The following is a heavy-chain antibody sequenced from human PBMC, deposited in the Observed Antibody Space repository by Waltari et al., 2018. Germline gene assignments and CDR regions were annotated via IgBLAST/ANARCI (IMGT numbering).Heavy chain of an antibody. CDR1: GGSISSYY. Sequence: ESGPGLVKPSETLSLTCTVSGGSISSYYWSWIRQPPGKGLEWIGYIYYSGSTNYNPSLKSRVTISVDTSKNQFSLKLSSVTAADTAVYYCARAREQWELSYYFDYWGQGTLVTVSS. CDR2: IYYSGST. J-gene: IGHJ4*02. CDR3: ARAREQWELSYYFDY. D-gene: IGHD1-26*01. V-gene: IGHV4-59*01.